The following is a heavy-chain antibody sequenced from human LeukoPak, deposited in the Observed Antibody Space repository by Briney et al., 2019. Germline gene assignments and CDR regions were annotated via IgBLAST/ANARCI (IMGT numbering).Heavy chain of an antibody. D-gene: IGHD6-13*01. V-gene: IGHV4-59*12. CDR3: ARGYSISWYYYYYYMDV. Sequence: PSETLSLTCSVSGDSITYFYWSWIRQAAGKGLEWIGYIYYSGSTNYNPSLKSRVTISVDTSKNQFSLKLSSVTAADTAVYYCARGYSISWYYYYYYMDVWGKGTTVTVSS. CDR2: IYYSGST. CDR1: GDSITYFY. J-gene: IGHJ6*03.